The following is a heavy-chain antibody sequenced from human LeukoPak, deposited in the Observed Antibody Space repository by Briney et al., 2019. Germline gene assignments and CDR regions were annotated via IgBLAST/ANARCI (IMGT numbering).Heavy chain of an antibody. CDR3: ASPGRGSSGINWFDP. CDR2: IYYSGST. Sequence: SETLPPTCTVSGGSISSSSYYWGWIRQPPGKGLEWIGSIYYSGSTFYNPSLKSRVTISADTSRNQFSLNLRSVTAADTAVYFCASPGRGSSGINWFDPWGQGTLVTVSS. V-gene: IGHV4-39*01. CDR1: GGSISSSSYY. D-gene: IGHD6-6*01. J-gene: IGHJ5*02.